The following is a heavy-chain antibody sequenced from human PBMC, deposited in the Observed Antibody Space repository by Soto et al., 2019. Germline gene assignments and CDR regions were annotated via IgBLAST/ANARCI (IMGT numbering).Heavy chain of an antibody. CDR3: AGPPNTNAYYDILYY. CDR1: GGSISSYY. D-gene: IGHD3-9*01. J-gene: IGHJ4*02. Sequence: PSETLSLTCTVSGGSISSYYWSWIRQPPGKGLEWIGYIYYSGSTNYNPSLKSRVTISVDTSKNQFSLKLSSVTAADTAVYYCAGPPNTNAYYDILYYWGQGTLVTVSS. CDR2: IYYSGST. V-gene: IGHV4-59*01.